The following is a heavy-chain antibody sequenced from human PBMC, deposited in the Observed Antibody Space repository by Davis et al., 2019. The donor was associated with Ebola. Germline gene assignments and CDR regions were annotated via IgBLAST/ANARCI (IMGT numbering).Heavy chain of an antibody. Sequence: GESLKISCAGCGFVFSDYYIHWVRQAPGKGLEWLSYISNSGATIYYADSVQGRFTISRDNAKNSVYLQMNSLKDEDTAVYYCARDIAMDVWGQGTTVTVSS. CDR3: ARDIAMDV. CDR2: ISNSGATI. D-gene: IGHD2-21*01. CDR1: GFVFSDYY. J-gene: IGHJ6*02. V-gene: IGHV3-48*02.